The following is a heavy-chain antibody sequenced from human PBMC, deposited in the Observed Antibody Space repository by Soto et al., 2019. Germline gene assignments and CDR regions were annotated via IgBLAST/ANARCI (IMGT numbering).Heavy chain of an antibody. CDR3: ARFGCTNGVCYKGWFDP. D-gene: IGHD2-8*01. CDR1: GGSISSYY. Sequence: PSETLSLTCTVSGGSISSYYWSWIRQPAGRGLEWIGRIYTSGSTNYNPSLKSRVTMSVDTSKNQFFLKLSSVTAADTAVYYCARFGCTNGVCYKGWFDPWRQRTLVTVSS. V-gene: IGHV4-4*07. CDR2: IYTSGST. J-gene: IGHJ5*02.